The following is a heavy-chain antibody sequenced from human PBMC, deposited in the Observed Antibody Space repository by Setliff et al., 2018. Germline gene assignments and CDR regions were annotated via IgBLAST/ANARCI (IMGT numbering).Heavy chain of an antibody. D-gene: IGHD3-16*02. J-gene: IGHJ3*01. CDR2: IKQDGSDK. CDR3: ARVANPGSNSCYRPLDV. Sequence: HPGGSLRLSCAASGFSFSSFWMNWVRQAPGKGLEWVANIKQDGSDKYYVDSVKGRFTVSRDNANKSLFLQMNSLRAEDTAVYYCARVANPGSNSCYRPLDVWGQGTMVTVSS. CDR1: GFSFSSFW. V-gene: IGHV3-7*03.